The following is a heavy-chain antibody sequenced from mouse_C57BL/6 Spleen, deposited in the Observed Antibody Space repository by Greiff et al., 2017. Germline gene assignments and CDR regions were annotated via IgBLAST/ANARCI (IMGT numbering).Heavy chain of an antibody. J-gene: IGHJ2*01. CDR2: IDPENGDT. V-gene: IGHV14-4*01. D-gene: IGHD2-5*01. CDR1: GFNIKDDY. Sequence: VQLQQSGAELVRPGASVKLSCTASGFNIKDDYMHWVKQRPEQGLEWIGWIDPENGDTEYASKFQGKATITAATSSNTAYLQLSSLTSEDTAVYYCTRGAYYSNYGDYWGQGTTLTVSS. CDR3: TRGAYYSNYGDY.